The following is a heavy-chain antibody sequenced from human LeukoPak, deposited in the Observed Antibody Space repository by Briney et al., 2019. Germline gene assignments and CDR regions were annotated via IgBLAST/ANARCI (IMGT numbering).Heavy chain of an antibody. Sequence: GGSLRLSCAASGFTFSIYNMNWVRQAPGKGLEWVSHIYGHSAIIYYADSVKGRSTVSRDNAKNSLYLQMNSLRAEDTAVYYCARSPMIRGVITHFDSWGQGTLATVSS. V-gene: IGHV3-48*01. J-gene: IGHJ5*01. CDR3: ARSPMIRGVITHFDS. CDR1: GFTFSIYN. D-gene: IGHD3-10*01. CDR2: IYGHSAII.